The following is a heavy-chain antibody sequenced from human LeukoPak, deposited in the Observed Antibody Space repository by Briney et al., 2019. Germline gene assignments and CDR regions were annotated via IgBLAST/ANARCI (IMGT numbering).Heavy chain of an antibody. D-gene: IGHD3-22*01. CDR2: IIPILGIA. CDR1: GYTFTSYA. V-gene: IGHV1-69*04. J-gene: IGHJ4*02. Sequence: GASVKVSCKASGYTFTSYAISWVRQAPGQGLEWMGRIIPILGIANYAQKFQGRVTITADKSTSTAYMELSSLRSEDTAVYYCARDYEDYYDSSGSTPFDYWGQGTLVTVSS. CDR3: ARDYEDYYDSSGSTPFDY.